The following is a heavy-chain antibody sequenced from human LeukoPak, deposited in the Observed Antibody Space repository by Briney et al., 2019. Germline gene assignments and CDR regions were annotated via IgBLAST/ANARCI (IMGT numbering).Heavy chain of an antibody. CDR3: AKERSRGGDCLDY. D-gene: IGHD2-21*02. Sequence: GGTLRLSCAASGLTFSTYGMAWVRQAPGKGLEWVSAISGSGQSTYYADSVKGRFTISRDNSKNTLHLQMNSLRAEETAVYYCAKERSRGGDCLDYWGQGTLVTVSS. V-gene: IGHV3-23*01. CDR2: ISGSGQST. J-gene: IGHJ4*02. CDR1: GLTFSTYG.